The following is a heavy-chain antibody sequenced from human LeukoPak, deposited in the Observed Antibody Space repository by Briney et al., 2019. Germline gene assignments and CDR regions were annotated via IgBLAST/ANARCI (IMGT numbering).Heavy chain of an antibody. Sequence: PGGSLRLSCAASGFTFSSYAMSWVRQAPGKGLEWVSAISGSGGSTYYADSVKGRFTISRDNSKNTLYLQMNSLRAEDTAVYYCAKVAGDTYYDFWSGYYAPNWFDPWGQGTLVTVSS. CDR2: ISGSGGST. CDR3: AKVAGDTYYDFWSGYYAPNWFDP. CDR1: GFTFSSYA. V-gene: IGHV3-23*01. J-gene: IGHJ5*02. D-gene: IGHD3-3*01.